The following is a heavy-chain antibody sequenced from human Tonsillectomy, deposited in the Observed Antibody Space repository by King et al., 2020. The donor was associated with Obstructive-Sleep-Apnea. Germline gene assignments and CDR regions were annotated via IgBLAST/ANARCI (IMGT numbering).Heavy chain of an antibody. Sequence: QLVQSGGGLVQPGGSLRLSCAASGFTFSSYSMNSVRQAPGKGLGCVSYISSSSSAIYLADSVKGRFTIYRDNAKNSLYLQMNSLRAEDTAVYYCARAGTYDYWGQGTLVTVSS. CDR3: ARAGTYDY. D-gene: IGHD6-13*01. CDR1: GFTFSSYS. J-gene: IGHJ4*02. V-gene: IGHV3-48*04. CDR2: ISSSSSAI.